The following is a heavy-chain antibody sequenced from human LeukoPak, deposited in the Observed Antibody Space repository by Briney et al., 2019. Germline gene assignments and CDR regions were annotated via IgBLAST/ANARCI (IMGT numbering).Heavy chain of an antibody. CDR1: GGSISSGGYY. CDR2: IYHSGST. V-gene: IGHV4-30-2*01. CDR3: ARGEGHYYYYYMDV. Sequence: SQTLSLTCTVSGGSISSGGYYWSWIRQPPGKGLEWIGYIYHSGSTYYNPSLKSRVTISVDTSKNQFSLKLSSVTAADTAVYYCARGEGHYYYYYMDVWGKGTTVTVSS. J-gene: IGHJ6*03.